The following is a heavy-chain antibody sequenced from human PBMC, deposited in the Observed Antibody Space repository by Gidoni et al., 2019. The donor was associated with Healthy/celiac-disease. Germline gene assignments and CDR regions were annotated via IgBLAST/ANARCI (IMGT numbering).Heavy chain of an antibody. V-gene: IGHV1-46*01. CDR2: INPSGGST. CDR1: EYTFTSSY. CDR3: ARLVGGTFGGVIGVYFDY. D-gene: IGHD3-16*02. J-gene: IGHJ4*02. Sequence: QVQLVQSGAEVKKPGPSVKVSCKASEYTFTSSYMHWVRQPPGQGLEWMGIINPSGGSTSYAQKFQGRVTMTRDTSTSTVYMELSSLRSEDTAVYYCARLVGGTFGGVIGVYFDYWGQGTLVTVSS.